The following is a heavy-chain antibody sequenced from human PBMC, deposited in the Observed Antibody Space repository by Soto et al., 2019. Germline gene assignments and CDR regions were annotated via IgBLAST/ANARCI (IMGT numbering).Heavy chain of an antibody. CDR1: GGSISSYY. V-gene: IGHV4-59*08. J-gene: IGHJ6*02. CDR3: ARQMFLGGMDV. CDR2: IYNSGST. Sequence: QVQLQESGPGPVKPSETLSLTCTVSGGSISSYYWSWIRQPPGKGLEWIGYIYNSGSTNYNPSLKSRVTISVDTSKNHFSLKVSSVTAADTAVYYCARQMFLGGMDVWGQGTTVTVSS. D-gene: IGHD3-10*02.